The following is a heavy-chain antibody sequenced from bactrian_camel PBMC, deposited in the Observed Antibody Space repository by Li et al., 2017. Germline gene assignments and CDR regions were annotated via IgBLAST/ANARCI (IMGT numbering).Heavy chain of an antibody. CDR3: AEPKAYDCYSGSWCDDGTGEAAI. Sequence: HVQLVESGGGLVQPGGSLTLSCAASGFTLANYYMYWVRQAPGKGLEWVSGIETTGRAYYPASVSGRFTMSRDNAKNTMFLQMNDLKTEDTAIYYCAEPKAYDCYSGSWCDDGTGEAAIRGQGTQVTVS. CDR2: IETTGRA. D-gene: IGHD3*01. V-gene: IGHV3S6*01. J-gene: IGHJ4*01. CDR1: GFTLANYY.